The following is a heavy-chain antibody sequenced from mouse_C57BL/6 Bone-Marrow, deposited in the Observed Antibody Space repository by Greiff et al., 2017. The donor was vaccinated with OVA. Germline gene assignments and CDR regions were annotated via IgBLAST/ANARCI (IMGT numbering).Heavy chain of an antibody. Sequence: VQLQQPGAELVKPGASVKMSCKASGYTFPSYWITWVKQRPGQGLEWIGDIYPGSGSTHYNEKFKSKATLTVDTSSSTAYMQLSSLTSEDSAVYYCARGAGSSYRYCDVWGTGTTVTVSS. D-gene: IGHD1-1*01. CDR1: GYTFPSYW. CDR3: ARGAGSSYRYCDV. V-gene: IGHV1-55*01. J-gene: IGHJ1*03. CDR2: IYPGSGST.